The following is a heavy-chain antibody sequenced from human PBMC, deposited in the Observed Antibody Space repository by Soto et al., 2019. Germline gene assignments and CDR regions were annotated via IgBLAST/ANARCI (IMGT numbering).Heavy chain of an antibody. V-gene: IGHV3-53*01. D-gene: IGHD2-15*01. Sequence: GSLRLSCAASGFTVSSNYMSWVRQAPGKGLEWVSVIYSGGSTYYADSVNGRFTISRDNSKNTLYLQMNSLRAEDTAVYYCARDSPYCSGGSCYSRDGGFDPWGQGTLVTVSS. CDR1: GFTVSSNY. CDR2: IYSGGST. CDR3: ARDSPYCSGGSCYSRDGGFDP. J-gene: IGHJ5*02.